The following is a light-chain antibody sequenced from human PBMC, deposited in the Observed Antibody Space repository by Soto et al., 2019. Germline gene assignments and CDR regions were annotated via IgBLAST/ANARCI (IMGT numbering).Light chain of an antibody. CDR1: QSVSNNY. CDR2: GAS. Sequence: EIELTKSPCTLCLSPGERATLSCRASQSVSNNYLAWYQQKPGQAPRLLIYGASNRATGIPDRFSGSGSGTEFTLTISRLEPEEFAVYYCQQYGSSGTFGEGTKVDI. J-gene: IGKJ4*02. V-gene: IGKV3-20*01. CDR3: QQYGSSGT.